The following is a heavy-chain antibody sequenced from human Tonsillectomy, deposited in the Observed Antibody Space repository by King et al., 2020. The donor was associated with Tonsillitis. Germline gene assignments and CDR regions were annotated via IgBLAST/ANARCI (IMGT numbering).Heavy chain of an antibody. CDR3: ARAQVDDYWSGWSCHYMDA. Sequence: VQLQESGPGLVKPSQNLSLTCIVSGGSISSGDYYWSWIRQPPGESLEYIGYIYSSGSTYYNPSLRGRVTISRDTSKNQFSLNLKSVTAADTAVYYCARAQVDDYWSGWSCHYMDAWGTGTTVTVSS. D-gene: IGHD3-3*01. V-gene: IGHV4-30-4*01. J-gene: IGHJ6*03. CDR2: IYSSGST. CDR1: GGSISSGDYY.